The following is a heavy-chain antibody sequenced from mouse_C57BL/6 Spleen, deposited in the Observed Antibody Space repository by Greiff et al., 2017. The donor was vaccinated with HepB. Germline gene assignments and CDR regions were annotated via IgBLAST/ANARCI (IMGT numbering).Heavy chain of an antibody. CDR3: AREGGYAMDY. Sequence: QVQLQQSGPELVKPGASVKISCKASGYSFTSYYIHWVKQRPGQGLEWIGWIYPGSGNTKYNEKFKGKATLTADTSSSTAYMQLSSLTSEDSAVYYCAREGGYAMDYWGQGTSVTVSS. V-gene: IGHV1-66*01. CDR2: IYPGSGNT. J-gene: IGHJ4*01. CDR1: GYSFTSYY.